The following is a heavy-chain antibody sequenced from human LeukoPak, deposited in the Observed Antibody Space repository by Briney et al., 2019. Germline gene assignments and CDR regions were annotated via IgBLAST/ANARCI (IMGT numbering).Heavy chain of an antibody. D-gene: IGHD1-26*01. CDR2: IWYDGSNK. CDR1: GFTFSSYG. Sequence: GRSLRLSCAASGFTFSSYGMHWVRQAPGKGLEWVAVIWYDGSNKYYADSVKGRFTISRDNSKNTLYLQMNSPRAEDTAVYYCARDGLGPSDYWGQGTLVTVSS. V-gene: IGHV3-33*01. J-gene: IGHJ4*02. CDR3: ARDGLGPSDY.